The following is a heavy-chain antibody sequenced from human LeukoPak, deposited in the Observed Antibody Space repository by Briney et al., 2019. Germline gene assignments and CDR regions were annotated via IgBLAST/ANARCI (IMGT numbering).Heavy chain of an antibody. CDR1: ENSLRSHW. CDR2: IYPGNSDI. CDR3: ARHLSSISSCPNY. Sequence: GESLKISCKGSENSLRSHWIGWVRQMPGKGLEWMGGIYPGNSDITYSPSFQGQVTISADKSVSTAYLHWSSLKASDTAIYYCARHLSSISSCPNYWGQGTLVTVSS. J-gene: IGHJ4*02. D-gene: IGHD2-2*01. V-gene: IGHV5-51*01.